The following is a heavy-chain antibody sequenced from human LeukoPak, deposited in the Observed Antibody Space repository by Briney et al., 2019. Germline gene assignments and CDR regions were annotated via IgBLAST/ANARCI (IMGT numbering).Heavy chain of an antibody. CDR2: IIPIFGTA. CDR3: ARGVDFWSGFDY. V-gene: IGHV1-69*05. CDR1: GGTFSSYA. D-gene: IGHD3-3*01. Sequence: SVKVSCKASGGTFSSYAISWVRQAPGQGLEWMGGIIPIFGTANYAQKFQGRVTITTDESTSTAYMELSSLRSEDTAVYYCARGVDFWSGFDYWGQGTLVTVSS. J-gene: IGHJ4*02.